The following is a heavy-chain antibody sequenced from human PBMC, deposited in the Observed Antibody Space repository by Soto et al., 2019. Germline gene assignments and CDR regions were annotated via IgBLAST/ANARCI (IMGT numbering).Heavy chain of an antibody. D-gene: IGHD3-10*01. CDR1: GFTVNNYA. Sequence: EVQLLESGGGLVQPGGSLRLSCAASGFTVNNYAMTWVRQAPGKGLEWVSAISGGGDTTSYADSVKGRFTVSRDGSKNPLYLQMSSLRAEDTALYYCAKGRGGSGSLTPRVDFWGQGTLVTVSS. J-gene: IGHJ4*02. CDR2: ISGGGDTT. CDR3: AKGRGGSGSLTPRVDF. V-gene: IGHV3-23*01.